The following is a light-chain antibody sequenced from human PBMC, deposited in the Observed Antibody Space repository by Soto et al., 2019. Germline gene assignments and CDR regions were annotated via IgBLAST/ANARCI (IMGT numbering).Light chain of an antibody. CDR3: AAWDDSLNGYVV. J-gene: IGLJ2*01. V-gene: IGLV1-44*01. CDR1: SSNLGSNT. Sequence: QSVLTQPPSASGTPGQRVTISCSGSSSNLGSNTVNWYQQLPGTAPKLLIYSNNQRPSVVPDRFSGSKSGTSASLAISWLQSEDEADYYCAAWDDSLNGYVVFGGGTKVTVL. CDR2: SNN.